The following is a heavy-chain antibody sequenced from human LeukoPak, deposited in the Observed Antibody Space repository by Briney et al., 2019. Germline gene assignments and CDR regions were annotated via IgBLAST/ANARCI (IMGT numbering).Heavy chain of an antibody. CDR2: IYHSGRT. D-gene: IGHD4-23*01. CDR1: GGSIMVAAYS. J-gene: IGHJ3*02. CDR3: ARGYGDNSGAFDI. Sequence: SETLSLTCTVSGGSIMVAAYSWSWIRQPPGKGLEWIGYIYHSGRTYYNPFLKSRVTISLDRSKNQFSLRLSSVTAADTAVYFCARGYGDNSGAFDIWGQGTLVTVSS. V-gene: IGHV4-30-2*01.